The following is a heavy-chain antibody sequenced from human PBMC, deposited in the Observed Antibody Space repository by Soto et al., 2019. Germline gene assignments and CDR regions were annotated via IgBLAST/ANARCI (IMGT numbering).Heavy chain of an antibody. J-gene: IGHJ6*02. D-gene: IGHD6-19*01. CDR1: GFTFSSYS. CDR3: ARGSGWYKGGYYYYGMDV. CDR2: ISSSSSTI. V-gene: IGHV3-48*02. Sequence: GGSLRLSCAASGFTFSSYSMNWVRQAPGKGLEWVSYISSSSSTIYYADSVKGRFTISRDNTKNSLYLQMNSLRDEDTAVYYCARGSGWYKGGYYYYGMDVWGQGTTVTVSS.